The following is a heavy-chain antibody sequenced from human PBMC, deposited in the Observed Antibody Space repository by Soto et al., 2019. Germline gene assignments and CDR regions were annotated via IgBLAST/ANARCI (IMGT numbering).Heavy chain of an antibody. J-gene: IGHJ4*02. CDR1: GYTFTSYY. D-gene: IGHD3-22*01. V-gene: IGHV1-46*01. Sequence: GASVKVSCKASGYTFTSYYMHWVRQAPGQGLEWMGIINPSGGSTSYAQKFQGRVTMTRDTSTSTVYMELSSLRAEDTVVYYCAKDEGGTMTPGPDYWGQGTLVTVSS. CDR3: AKDEGGTMTPGPDY. CDR2: INPSGGST.